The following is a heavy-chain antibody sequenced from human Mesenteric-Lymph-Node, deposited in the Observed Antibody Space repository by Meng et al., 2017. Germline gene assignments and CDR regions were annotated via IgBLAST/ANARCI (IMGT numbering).Heavy chain of an antibody. D-gene: IGHD3-3*01. V-gene: IGHV3-21*01. J-gene: IGHJ6*02. CDR3: ARDQATGPLEYYYYYGMDV. CDR2: ISSSSSYI. CDR1: GFTFSSYS. Sequence: GESLKISCAASGFTFSSYSMNWVRQAPGKGLEWVSSISSSSSYIYYADSVKGRFTISRDNAKNSLYLQMNSLRAEDTAVYYCARDQATGPLEYYYYYGMDVWGQGTTVTVSS.